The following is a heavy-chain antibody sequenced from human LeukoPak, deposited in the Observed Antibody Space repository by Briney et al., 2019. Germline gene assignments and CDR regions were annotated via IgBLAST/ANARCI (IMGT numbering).Heavy chain of an antibody. D-gene: IGHD3-9*01. Sequence: ASVKVSCKASGYNFANYGVSWVRQAPGQGLEWMGWIGAYNGNTNYAQNFQGRVTMTTDTSTSTAYMELRSLRSDDTAVYYCARDQAATNTQVRFCLDWGQGTLVTASS. CDR3: ARDQAATNTQVRFCLD. CDR1: GYNFANYG. CDR2: IGAYNGNT. V-gene: IGHV1-18*01. J-gene: IGHJ4*02.